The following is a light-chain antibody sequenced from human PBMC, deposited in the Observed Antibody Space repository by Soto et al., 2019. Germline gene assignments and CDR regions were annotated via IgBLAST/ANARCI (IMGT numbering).Light chain of an antibody. CDR3: CSYAGSSTGV. CDR1: SSDVGSYNL. V-gene: IGLV2-23*01. Sequence: QSALTQPASVSGSPGQSITISCTGTSSDVGSYNLVSWYQQHPGKAPKLMIYEGSKRPSGVSNRFSGSKSGNTASLTVSGLQAEDEADYYCCSYAGSSTGVFVGGTKLTVL. CDR2: EGS. J-gene: IGLJ3*02.